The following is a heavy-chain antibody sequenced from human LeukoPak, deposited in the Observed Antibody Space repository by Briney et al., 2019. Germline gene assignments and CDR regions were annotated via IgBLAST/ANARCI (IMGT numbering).Heavy chain of an antibody. CDR3: ARDGEGPDYYDRVYYYYMDV. D-gene: IGHD3-22*01. J-gene: IGHJ6*03. CDR1: GFDLGGLW. Sequence: GSLRLSCTASGFDLGGLWMSWVRQAPGKGLEWVAVISYDGSNKYYADSVKGRFTISRDNSKNTLYLQMNSLRAEDTAVYYCARDGEGPDYYDRVYYYYMDVWGKGTTVTVSS. V-gene: IGHV3-30-3*01. CDR2: ISYDGSNK.